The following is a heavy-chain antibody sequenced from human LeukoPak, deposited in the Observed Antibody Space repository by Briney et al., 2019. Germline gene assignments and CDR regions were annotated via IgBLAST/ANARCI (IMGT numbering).Heavy chain of an antibody. Sequence: PGGSLRLSCAASGFTFSSYAMSWVRQAPGKGLEWVANIKIDGSEMHYVDSVKGRFTISRHNAKTSLYLQMNSLRAEDTAVYYCARDADSSGEFFDYWGQGTLVTVSS. CDR3: ARDADSSGEFFDY. CDR1: GFTFSSYA. CDR2: IKIDGSEM. D-gene: IGHD3-16*01. J-gene: IGHJ4*02. V-gene: IGHV3-7*01.